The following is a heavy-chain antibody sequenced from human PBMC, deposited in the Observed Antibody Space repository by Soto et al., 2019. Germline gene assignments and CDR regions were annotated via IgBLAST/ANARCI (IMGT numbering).Heavy chain of an antibody. J-gene: IGHJ6*02. V-gene: IGHV4-59*01. CDR1: GGSISSYY. D-gene: IGHD6-13*01. CDR3: AKDHGSSWYVGYYYYGMDV. Sequence: PSETLSLTCTVSGGSISSYYWSWIRQPPGKGLEWIGYIYYSGSTNYNPSLKSRVTISVDTSKNQFSLKLSSVTAADTAVYYCAKDHGSSWYVGYYYYGMDVWGQGTTVTVSS. CDR2: IYYSGST.